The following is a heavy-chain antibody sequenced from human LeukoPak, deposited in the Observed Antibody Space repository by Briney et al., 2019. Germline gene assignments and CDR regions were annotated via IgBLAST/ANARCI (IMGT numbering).Heavy chain of an antibody. Sequence: ASVKVSCKASGYTFTNYGISWVRQAPGQGLEWMGWISPHKGNTNYAQKVQGRVTLTTDTSTNTVYMELRSLRSDDTAVYFCATEGGWGPTDYGDNVYWGQGTLVTVSS. D-gene: IGHD4-17*01. CDR3: ATEGGWGPTDYGDNVY. CDR2: ISPHKGNT. CDR1: GYTFTNYG. V-gene: IGHV1-18*01. J-gene: IGHJ4*02.